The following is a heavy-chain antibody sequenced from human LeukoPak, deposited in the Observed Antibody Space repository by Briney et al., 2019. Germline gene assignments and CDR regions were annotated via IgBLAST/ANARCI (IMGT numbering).Heavy chain of an antibody. Sequence: GASVKASCKASGGTFSSYAISWVRQAPGQGLEWMGRIIPILGIANYAQKFQGRVTITTDKSTSTAYMELSSLRSEDTAVYYCARIMTPPSFYFDYWGQGTLVTVSS. CDR1: GGTFSSYA. V-gene: IGHV1-69*04. D-gene: IGHD3-16*01. CDR2: IIPILGIA. J-gene: IGHJ4*02. CDR3: ARIMTPPSFYFDY.